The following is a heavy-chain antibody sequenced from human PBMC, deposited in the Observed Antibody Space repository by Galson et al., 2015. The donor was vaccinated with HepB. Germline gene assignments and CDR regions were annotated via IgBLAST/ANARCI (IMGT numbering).Heavy chain of an antibody. CDR2: ISYDGSNK. CDR3: ASPFISGWSLPAGY. D-gene: IGHD6-19*01. Sequence: SLRLSCAASGFTFSSYAMHWVRQAPGKGLEWVAVISYDGSNKYYADSVKGRFTISRDNSKNTLYLQMNDLRPEDTAVYHCASPFISGWSLPAGYWGQGSLVTVSS. J-gene: IGHJ4*02. V-gene: IGHV3-30-3*01. CDR1: GFTFSSYA.